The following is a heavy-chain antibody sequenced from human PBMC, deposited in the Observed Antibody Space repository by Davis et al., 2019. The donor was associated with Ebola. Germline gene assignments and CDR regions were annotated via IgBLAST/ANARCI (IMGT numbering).Heavy chain of an antibody. Sequence: MPSETLSLTCTVSGGSFSGYYWSWIRRPPGKGLEWIGEINHSGSTNYNPSLKSRVTISVDTSKNQFSLKLSSVTAADTAVYYCARGDYEGYFDYWGQGTLVTVSS. CDR2: INHSGST. D-gene: IGHD4-17*01. J-gene: IGHJ4*02. V-gene: IGHV4-34*01. CDR3: ARGDYEGYFDY. CDR1: GGSFSGYY.